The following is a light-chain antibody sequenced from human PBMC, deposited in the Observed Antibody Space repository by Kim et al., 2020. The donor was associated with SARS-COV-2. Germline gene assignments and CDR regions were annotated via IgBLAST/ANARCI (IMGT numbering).Light chain of an antibody. J-gene: IGKJ5*01. Sequence: DIQMTQSPSSLSASVGDRVTITCRASQGIYSYVAWYQQKPGKVPKLLIYAASTLQSGVPSRFSGSGSGTDFTLTISGLQPEDVATYYCQKYNTALSITFGQGTRLEIK. CDR3: QKYNTALSIT. CDR1: QGIYSY. CDR2: AAS. V-gene: IGKV1-27*01.